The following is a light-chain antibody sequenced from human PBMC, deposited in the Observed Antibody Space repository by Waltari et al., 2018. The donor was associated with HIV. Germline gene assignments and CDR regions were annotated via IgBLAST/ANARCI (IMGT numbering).Light chain of an antibody. CDR2: DSS. Sequence: QSALTQPDSVSGSPGQSITISCPGTSSDIDRYNYVSWYQQHPGKAPKLMIYDSSNRPSGLSNRFSGYKSGNTASLTISGLQAEDEADYYCSSYTSSSTKVFGGGTKLTVL. CDR1: SSDIDRYNY. CDR3: SSYTSSSTKV. J-gene: IGLJ2*01. V-gene: IGLV2-14*03.